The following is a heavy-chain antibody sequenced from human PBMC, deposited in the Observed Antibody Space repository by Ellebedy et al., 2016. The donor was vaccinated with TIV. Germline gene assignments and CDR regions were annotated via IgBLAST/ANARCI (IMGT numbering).Heavy chain of an antibody. CDR3: ARSYGDSAMLVWAFDI. CDR2: ISYDGSNK. D-gene: IGHD5-18*01. V-gene: IGHV3-30*03. Sequence: GESLKISCAASGFTFSSYVMHWVRPAPGKGLEWVAIISYDGSNKYYADSVKGRFTISRDNSKNTLYLQMNSLRAEDTAVYYCARSYGDSAMLVWAFDIWGQGTMVTVSS. CDR1: GFTFSSYV. J-gene: IGHJ3*02.